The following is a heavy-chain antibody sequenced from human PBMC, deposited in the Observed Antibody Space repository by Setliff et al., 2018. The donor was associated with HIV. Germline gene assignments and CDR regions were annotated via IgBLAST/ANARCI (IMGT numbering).Heavy chain of an antibody. CDR1: GGSISSSSYF. CDR3: ATAPGISYFDY. CDR2: LYYGGNT. D-gene: IGHD6-13*01. J-gene: IGHJ4*02. Sequence: SETLSLTCTVSGGSISSSSYFWGWVRQPPGKGLEWIGILYYGGNTFYNPSLKSRVTMSVDTSKNQLSLDLSSVTAADTAVYYCATAPGISYFDYWGQGALVTVS. V-gene: IGHV4-39*01.